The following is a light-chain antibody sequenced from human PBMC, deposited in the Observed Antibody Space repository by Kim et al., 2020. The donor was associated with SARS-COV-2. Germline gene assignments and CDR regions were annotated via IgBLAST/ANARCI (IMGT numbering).Light chain of an antibody. V-gene: IGLV3-19*01. Sequence: SSELTQDPAVSLALGQIVTITCQGDSLRMSYATWYQQKPGQAPLLVIYGENSRPSGIPDRFFGSYSRNTASLTITGAQAEDEADYYCNYRDISSDHVRFGGDPQLTGL. CDR1: SLRMSY. CDR2: GEN. J-gene: IGLJ7*01. CDR3: NYRDISSDHVR.